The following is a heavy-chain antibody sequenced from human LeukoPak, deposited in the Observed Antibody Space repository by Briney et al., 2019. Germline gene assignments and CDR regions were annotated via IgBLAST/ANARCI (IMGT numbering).Heavy chain of an antibody. CDR1: GYTLNDIS. CDR3: AAVSGHYTLLDA. Sequence: ASVKVPCKISGYTLNDISVQWVRQPPGKGLEWMGGVDPDDGQRVYAQRFQGRVTMTEDTSTNTAYMELSRLRSEDTAVYFCAAVSGHYTLLDAWGQGALVTVST. V-gene: IGHV1-24*01. J-gene: IGHJ5*02. CDR2: VDPDDGQR. D-gene: IGHD4-11*01.